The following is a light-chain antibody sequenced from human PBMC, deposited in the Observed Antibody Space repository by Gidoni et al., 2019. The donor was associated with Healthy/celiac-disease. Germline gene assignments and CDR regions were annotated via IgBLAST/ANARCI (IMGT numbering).Light chain of an antibody. V-gene: IGKV3-11*01. Sequence: EIVLTQSPATLSLSPGERATLPRRASPSVSSYLDWYQQKPGQAPRLLIYDASNRATGIPARFSGSGSGTDFTLTISSLEPEDFAVYYCQQRSNWLTFGGGTKVEIK. J-gene: IGKJ4*01. CDR3: QQRSNWLT. CDR1: PSVSSY. CDR2: DAS.